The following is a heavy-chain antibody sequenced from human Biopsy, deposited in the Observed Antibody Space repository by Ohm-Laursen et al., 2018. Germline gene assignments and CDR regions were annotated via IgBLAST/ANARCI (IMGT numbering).Heavy chain of an antibody. J-gene: IGHJ4*02. CDR1: GGTFTNYA. D-gene: IGHD1-26*01. CDR3: ARDALGGGSYRFFY. V-gene: IGHV1-69*13. Sequence: SVKVSCKPSGGTFTNYAISWVRQAPGQGLEWMGGIIPIFGTANYTQKFQGRVTITADESTSTAYMELSSLRSDDTAVYYCARDALGGGSYRFFYWGQGSLVTVSS. CDR2: IIPIFGTA.